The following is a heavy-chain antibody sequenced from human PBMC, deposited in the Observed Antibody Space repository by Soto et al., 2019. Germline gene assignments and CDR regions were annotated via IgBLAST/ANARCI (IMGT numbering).Heavy chain of an antibody. CDR1: GGSISNYY. V-gene: IGHV4-4*07. Sequence: QVQLQQSGPGLVKPSETLSLTCTVSGGSISNYYWSWIRQTAGKGLEWIGRISSSGSTNYNPSLKSRFTMSIDTSEKQFSLNLRSVTAADTAVYYCARDATILTRAMDVW. CDR2: ISSSGST. D-gene: IGHD3-3*01. J-gene: IGHJ6*01. CDR3: ARDATILTRAMDV.